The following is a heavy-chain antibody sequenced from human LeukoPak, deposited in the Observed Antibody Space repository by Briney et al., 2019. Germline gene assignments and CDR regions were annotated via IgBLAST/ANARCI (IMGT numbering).Heavy chain of an antibody. CDR2: ISSSGITI. J-gene: IGHJ4*02. V-gene: IGHV3-11*01. Sequence: GGSLRLSCAASGFTFGDYYMNWIRQAPGTGLEWDSYISSSGITIYTADSVAGRFTISRDNAKNSLYLQMSSLRVEDTAVYYCARDRGVAGTPYYFDYWGQGTLVTVSS. D-gene: IGHD2-15*01. CDR3: ARDRGVAGTPYYFDY. CDR1: GFTFGDYY.